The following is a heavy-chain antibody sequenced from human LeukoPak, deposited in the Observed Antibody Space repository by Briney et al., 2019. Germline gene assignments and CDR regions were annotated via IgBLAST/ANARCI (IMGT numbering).Heavy chain of an antibody. J-gene: IGHJ4*02. Sequence: GGSLRLSCAASGFMFESYNINWVRQAPGKGLEWVSFINPSGSSTYYTDSVKGRFNISRDNAQNSLYLQMNSLRAEDTALYYCARSLGTTVTTAPGYWGQGTLVTVSS. CDR3: ARSLGTTVTTAPGY. CDR1: GFMFESYN. D-gene: IGHD4-17*01. CDR2: INPSGSST. V-gene: IGHV3-21*01.